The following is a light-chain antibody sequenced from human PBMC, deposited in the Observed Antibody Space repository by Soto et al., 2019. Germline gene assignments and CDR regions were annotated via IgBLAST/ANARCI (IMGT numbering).Light chain of an antibody. Sequence: QSVLTQPRSVSGSPGQSVTISCTGTSSDIGNYNYVSWYQQFPGKAPKLLIYDVTQRPSGVPDRFSGSKSGNSASLTISGLQSEDEAAYSCCSYAGTFTFLFGTGTKVTVL. CDR1: SSDIGNYNY. V-gene: IGLV2-11*01. CDR2: DVT. J-gene: IGLJ1*01. CDR3: CSYAGTFTFL.